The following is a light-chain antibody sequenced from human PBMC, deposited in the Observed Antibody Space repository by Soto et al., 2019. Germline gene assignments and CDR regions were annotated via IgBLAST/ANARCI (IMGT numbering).Light chain of an antibody. CDR3: QQYGSSQYT. CDR2: GAS. Sequence: EIVLTQSPGTLSLSPGERATLSCRASQSVNNNYLAWYQQTPGQAPRLLIYGASSRATGIPDRFSGSGSGTDFTLTISRLEPEDFAVYYCQQYGSSQYTFGQGTKLEIK. CDR1: QSVNNNY. J-gene: IGKJ2*01. V-gene: IGKV3-20*01.